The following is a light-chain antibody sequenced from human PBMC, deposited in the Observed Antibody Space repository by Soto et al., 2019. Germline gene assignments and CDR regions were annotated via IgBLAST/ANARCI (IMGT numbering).Light chain of an antibody. CDR3: QKYNSAPQT. J-gene: IGKJ1*01. CDR1: QGIGNY. V-gene: IGKV1-27*01. Sequence: DIQMTQSPSSLSASVGDRVTITCRASQGIGNYLAWYQQKPGKVPKLLIYAASTLQSGVPSRFSGSGSGTEFTLTISSLQPEDAAPYYCQKYNSAPQTFGEGTKVEIK. CDR2: AAS.